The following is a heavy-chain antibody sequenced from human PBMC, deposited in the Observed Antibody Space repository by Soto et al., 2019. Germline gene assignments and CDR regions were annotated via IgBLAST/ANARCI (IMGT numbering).Heavy chain of an antibody. CDR1: GGSFSGYY. CDR3: ARGDHGSGWYPYDAFDI. D-gene: IGHD6-19*01. J-gene: IGHJ3*02. CDR2: INHSGST. V-gene: IGHV4-34*01. Sequence: PSETLSLTCAAYGGSFSGYYWSWIRQPPGKGLEWIGEINHSGSTNYNPSLKSRVTISVDTSKNQFSLKLSSVTAADTAVYYCARGDHGSGWYPYDAFDIWGQGTMVTVSS.